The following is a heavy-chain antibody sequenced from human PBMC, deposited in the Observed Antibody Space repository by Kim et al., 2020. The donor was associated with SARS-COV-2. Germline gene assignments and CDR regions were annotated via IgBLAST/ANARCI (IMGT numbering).Heavy chain of an antibody. D-gene: IGHD6-25*01. CDR1: GFTFSDYY. CDR2: ISSSSSYT. V-gene: IGHV3-11*03. J-gene: IGHJ4*01. Sequence: GGSLRLSCAASGFTFSDYYMSWIRQAPGKGLEWVSYISSSSSYTNNAYAVKGRITISRDNDKNSRYLQMNMLRAEDADVYDCERVPVSSSGWDWFDEWG. CDR3: ERVPVSSSGWDWFDE.